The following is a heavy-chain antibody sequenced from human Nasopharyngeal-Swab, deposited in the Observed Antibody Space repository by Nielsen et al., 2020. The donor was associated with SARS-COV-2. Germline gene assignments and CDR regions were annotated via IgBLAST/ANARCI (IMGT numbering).Heavy chain of an antibody. J-gene: IGHJ4*02. CDR1: GFTFRSYA. Sequence: GESLKISCVVSGFTFRSYAMSWVRQAPGKGLEWVSAISGSGGSTYYADSVKGRFTISRDNSKNTLYLQMNSLRAEDTAVYYCAKDSFRGSYFDYWGQGTLVTVSS. CDR3: AKDSFRGSYFDY. V-gene: IGHV3-23*01. D-gene: IGHD1-26*01. CDR2: ISGSGGST.